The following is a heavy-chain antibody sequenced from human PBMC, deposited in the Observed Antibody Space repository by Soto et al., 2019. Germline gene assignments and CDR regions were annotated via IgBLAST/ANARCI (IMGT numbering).Heavy chain of an antibody. D-gene: IGHD6-19*01. CDR3: ARVGGVAGYDAFDI. CDR2: INAGNGNT. V-gene: IGHV1-3*01. CDR1: GYTFTSYA. Sequence: ASVKVSCKASGYTFTSYAMHWVRQAPGQRLEWMGWINAGNGNTKYSQKFQGRVTITRDTSASTAYMELSSLRSEDTAVYYCARVGGVAGYDAFDIWGKGKMVTV. J-gene: IGHJ3*02.